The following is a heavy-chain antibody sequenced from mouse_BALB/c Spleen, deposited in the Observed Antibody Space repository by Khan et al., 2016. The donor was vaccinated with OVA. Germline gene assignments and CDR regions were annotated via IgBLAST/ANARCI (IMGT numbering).Heavy chain of an antibody. CDR1: GFTFSTYG. CDR3: SSLACYYGSEGFAY. CDR2: VSTGGSYT. Sequence: EVELVESGGDLVKPGGSLKLSCAASGFTFSTYGMSWVRQAPDKRLEWVATVSTGGSYTYYPESVKGRSTITRDNAKNTLYLQMSGLTSEDSAIFYCSSLACYYGSEGFAYWGQGTLVTVSA. V-gene: IGHV5-6*01. D-gene: IGHD1-1*01. J-gene: IGHJ3*01.